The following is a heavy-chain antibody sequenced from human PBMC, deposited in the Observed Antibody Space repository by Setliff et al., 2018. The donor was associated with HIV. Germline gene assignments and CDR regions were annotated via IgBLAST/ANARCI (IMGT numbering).Heavy chain of an antibody. D-gene: IGHD1-26*01. Sequence: SETLSLTCAVYGGSLSGYYWRWIRPPPGKGLEWSGDVSHTGSTNYNPSLKSRITISADTPKNQFSLKRSSVTAADTAVYYCAREGTYSGTYWVRRVASFDIWGQGTMVTVSS. CDR1: GGSLSGYY. CDR2: VSHTGST. CDR3: AREGTYSGTYWVRRVASFDI. V-gene: IGHV4-34*01. J-gene: IGHJ3*02.